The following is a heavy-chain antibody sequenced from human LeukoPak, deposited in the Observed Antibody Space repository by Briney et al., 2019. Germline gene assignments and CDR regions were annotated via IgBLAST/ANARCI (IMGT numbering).Heavy chain of an antibody. CDR1: GFTFSNYA. CDR3: ARAYCGGDCYPHDAFDI. V-gene: IGHV3-23*01. J-gene: IGHJ3*02. Sequence: GGSLRLSCAASGFTFSNYAVNWVRQAPVKGLEWVSAISGSGGSTYYADSVKGRFTISRDNSKNTLYLQMNSLRAEDTAVYYCARAYCGGDCYPHDAFDIWGQGTMVTVSS. D-gene: IGHD2-21*02. CDR2: ISGSGGST.